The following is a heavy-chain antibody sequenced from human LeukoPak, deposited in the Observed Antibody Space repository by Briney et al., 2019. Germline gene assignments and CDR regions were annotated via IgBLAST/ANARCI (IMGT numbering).Heavy chain of an antibody. D-gene: IGHD1-26*01. J-gene: IGHJ5*02. CDR1: GFTFSSYS. CDR3: ARDAGGRTQREGWFDP. V-gene: IGHV3-21*01. CDR2: ISSGGMWI. Sequence: GGSLRLSCAASGFTFSSYSMNWVRQAPGKGLEWVSSISSGGMWIYYADLLKGRFTISRDNAKNSLYLQMKSLRVEDTAVYYCARDAGGRTQREGWFDPWGQGTLVTVSS.